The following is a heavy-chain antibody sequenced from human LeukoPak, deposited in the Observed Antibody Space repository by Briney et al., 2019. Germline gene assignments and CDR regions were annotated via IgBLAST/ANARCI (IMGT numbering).Heavy chain of an antibody. V-gene: IGHV3-23*01. D-gene: IGHD6-6*01. CDR1: GFTFSSNA. J-gene: IGHJ4*02. CDR3: SRLIAARTPYYFDY. CDR2: INYSGGST. Sequence: SGGSLSLSCAASGFTFSSNAVCLVRQAPGKGLGWVSGINYSGGSTYYADSVEGRFTISRDNSKNTLYLQMNNLRAEDTAVYYCSRLIAARTPYYFDYWGQGTLVTVSS.